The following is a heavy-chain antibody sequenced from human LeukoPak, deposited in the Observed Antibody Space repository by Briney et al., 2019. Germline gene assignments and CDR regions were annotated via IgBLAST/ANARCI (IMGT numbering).Heavy chain of an antibody. J-gene: IGHJ4*02. CDR1: GFTFSSYG. V-gene: IGHV3-23*01. CDR2: IRGSGGST. CDR3: APTRITMVRGVIPPPDY. Sequence: PRGSLRLSWAASGFTFSSYGMSWVSQAPGEGLGWDSAIRGSGGSTYYADSVKGRFTISRDTSKNTPYLQMNSLRAEDTAVYYCAPTRITMVRGVIPPPDYWGQGTLVTVSS. D-gene: IGHD3-10*01.